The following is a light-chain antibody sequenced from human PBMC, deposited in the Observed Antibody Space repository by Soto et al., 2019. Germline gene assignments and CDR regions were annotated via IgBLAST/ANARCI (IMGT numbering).Light chain of an antibody. CDR1: SSDVGSYNR. V-gene: IGLV2-18*02. CDR2: EVS. J-gene: IGLJ1*01. Sequence: QSVLTQPPSVSGSPGQSVTISCTGTSSDVGSYNRVSWYQQPPGTAPKLMIYEVSNQPSGVPDRFSGSKSGNTASLTISGLQAEDEADYYCSSYTISEVFGTGTKLTVL. CDR3: SSYTISEV.